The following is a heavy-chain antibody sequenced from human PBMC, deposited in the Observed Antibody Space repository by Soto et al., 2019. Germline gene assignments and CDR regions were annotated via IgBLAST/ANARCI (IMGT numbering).Heavy chain of an antibody. CDR2: INPNSGNI. V-gene: IGHV1-8*01. CDR1: WDTFTTYV. CDR3: ARGRASGSYYLLDY. D-gene: IGHD3-10*01. J-gene: IGHJ4*02. Sequence: VSVKVSCKASWDTFTTYVIDWVRQATGHGLEWMGWINPNSGNIGYPQRFQGRVTMTRDTAIRTVYVVVSSLRSDDTAVYCCARGRASGSYYLLDYWGQGTLVDVSS.